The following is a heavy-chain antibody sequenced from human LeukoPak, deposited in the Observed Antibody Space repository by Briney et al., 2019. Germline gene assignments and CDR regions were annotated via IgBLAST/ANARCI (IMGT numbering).Heavy chain of an antibody. J-gene: IGHJ6*02. CDR1: GGSISSGDYY. CDR3: AREGTSSHRLDV. Sequence: SETLSLTCTVSGGSISSGDYYWSWIRQPPGKGPEWMGYIYYSGSTKYNPSLKSRVTISVDTSRTQFSLKVSSVTAADTAVYYCAREGTSSHRLDVWGQGTTVTVSS. D-gene: IGHD2-2*01. V-gene: IGHV4-61*08. CDR2: IYYSGST.